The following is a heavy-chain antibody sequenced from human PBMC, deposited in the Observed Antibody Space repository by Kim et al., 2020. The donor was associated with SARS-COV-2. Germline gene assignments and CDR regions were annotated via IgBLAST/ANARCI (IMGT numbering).Heavy chain of an antibody. Sequence: ASVKVSCKASGYTFTSYAMHWVRQAPGQSLEWMGWINAGNGNTEYSQKFQGRVTITRDTSASTAYMELSSLRSEDTAVYYCARAGYLGAIGPYYYYGMDVWGQGTTVTVSS. CDR3: ARAGYLGAIGPYYYYGMDV. V-gene: IGHV1-3*01. J-gene: IGHJ6*02. CDR1: GYTFTSYA. D-gene: IGHD1-26*01. CDR2: INAGNGNT.